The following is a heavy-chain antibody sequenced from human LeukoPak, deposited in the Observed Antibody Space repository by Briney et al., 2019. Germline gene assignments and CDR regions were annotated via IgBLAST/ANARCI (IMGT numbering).Heavy chain of an antibody. CDR2: VSGSGGST. Sequence: GGSLRLSCAASGFTFSNYAMTWVRQAPGKGLEWVSVVSGSGGSTYYADSVKGRFTISRDNSKNTLYLQMNSLSAEDTAINYCAKTLYYSGGLWNADYWGQGTQVTVSS. V-gene: IGHV3-23*01. CDR1: GFTFSNYA. D-gene: IGHD2-8*01. J-gene: IGHJ4*02. CDR3: AKTLYYSGGLWNADY.